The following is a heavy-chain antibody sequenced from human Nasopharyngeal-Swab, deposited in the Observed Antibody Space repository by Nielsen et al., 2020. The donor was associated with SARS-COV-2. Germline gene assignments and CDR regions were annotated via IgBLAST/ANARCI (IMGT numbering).Heavy chain of an antibody. CDR3: ASPGGYSYFGY. D-gene: IGHD5-18*01. J-gene: IGHJ4*02. Sequence: SVQVSCKASGGTFSSYAISWVRQAPGQGLEWMGGIIPIFGTANYAQKFQGRVTITADKSTSTAYMELSSLRSEDTAVYYCASPGGYSYFGYWGQGTLVTVSS. CDR2: IIPIFGTA. V-gene: IGHV1-69*06. CDR1: GGTFSSYA.